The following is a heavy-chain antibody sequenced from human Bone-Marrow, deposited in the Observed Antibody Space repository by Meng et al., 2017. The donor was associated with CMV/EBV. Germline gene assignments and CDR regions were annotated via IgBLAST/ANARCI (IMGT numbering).Heavy chain of an antibody. CDR1: GYSFTSYW. CDR2: IYPNDFHT. CDR3: ARQRGLPYGMDV. V-gene: IGHV5-51*01. J-gene: IGHJ6*02. Sequence: GESLKISCKGSGYSFTSYWIGWVRQMPGEGLEWMGTIYPNDFHTRYSPSFQGQVTISADTSINTAYLQWRSLRASDSAIYYCARQRGLPYGMDVWGQGTTVTVSS.